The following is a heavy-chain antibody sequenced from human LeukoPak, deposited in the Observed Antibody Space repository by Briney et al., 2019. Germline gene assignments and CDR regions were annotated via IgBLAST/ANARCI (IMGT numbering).Heavy chain of an antibody. V-gene: IGHV1-69*02. Sequence: SVKVSCKASGGTFSSYTISWVRQAPGQGLEWMGRIIPILGIANYPQKFQGRVTITADKSTSTAYMELSSLRSEDTAVYYCASEYEFYGMDVWGQGTTVTASS. J-gene: IGHJ6*02. D-gene: IGHD3-3*01. CDR1: GGTFSSYT. CDR3: ASEYEFYGMDV. CDR2: IIPILGIA.